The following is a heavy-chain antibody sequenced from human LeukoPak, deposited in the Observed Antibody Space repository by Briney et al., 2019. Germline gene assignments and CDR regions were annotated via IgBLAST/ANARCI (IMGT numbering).Heavy chain of an antibody. V-gene: IGHV3-21*01. J-gene: IGHJ3*02. CDR2: ISTLSTYT. Sequence: GGSLRLSCAASGFTSSTYFMNWVRQAPGKGLEWVSSISTLSTYTHYADSVKGRFTVSRDNAKNSLYLQMNSLRAEDTAVYYCARDGPYSDSWSGPFAFDMWGQGTMVTVSS. CDR1: GFTSSTYF. D-gene: IGHD3-3*01. CDR3: ARDGPYSDSWSGPFAFDM.